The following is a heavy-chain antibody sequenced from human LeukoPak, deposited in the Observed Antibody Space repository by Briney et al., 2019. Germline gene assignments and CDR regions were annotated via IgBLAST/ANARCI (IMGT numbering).Heavy chain of an antibody. Sequence: AGGSLRLSCAASGFTFSEYYMSWLRQAPGKGLEWVADISPTSDIVWYGDSAKGRFTISRDYAKDSLYLQMNSLGAEDTAVYYCARETVAGTFDYWSQGTLVTVSS. V-gene: IGHV3-11*01. D-gene: IGHD1-1*01. CDR1: GFTFSEYY. CDR2: ISPTSDIV. J-gene: IGHJ4*02. CDR3: ARETVAGTFDY.